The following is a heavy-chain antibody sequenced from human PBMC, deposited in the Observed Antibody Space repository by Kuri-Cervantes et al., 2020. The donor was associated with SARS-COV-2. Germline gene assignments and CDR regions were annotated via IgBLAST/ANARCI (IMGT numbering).Heavy chain of an antibody. CDR1: GFTFSSYD. CDR2: IGTAGDP. Sequence: GESLKISCAASGFTFSSYDMHWVRQATGKGLEWVSAIGTAGDPYYPGSVKGRFTISRENAKNTLYLQMNSLRAEDTAVYYCARSINYDFWSGPHYWGQGTLVTVSS. J-gene: IGHJ4*02. CDR3: ARSINYDFWSGPHY. D-gene: IGHD3-3*01. V-gene: IGHV3-13*05.